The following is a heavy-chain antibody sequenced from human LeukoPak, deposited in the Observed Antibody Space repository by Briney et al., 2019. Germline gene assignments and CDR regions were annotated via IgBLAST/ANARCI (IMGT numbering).Heavy chain of an antibody. V-gene: IGHV3-30*18. Sequence: GRSLRLSCAASGFTFSSYGMHWVRQAPGKGLEWVAVISYDGSNKYYADSVKGRFTISRDNSKNTLYLQMNSLRAEDTAVYYCAKEGVVVAAGFYFDYWGQGTLVTASS. CDR1: GFTFSSYG. D-gene: IGHD2-15*01. CDR3: AKEGVVVAAGFYFDY. J-gene: IGHJ4*02. CDR2: ISYDGSNK.